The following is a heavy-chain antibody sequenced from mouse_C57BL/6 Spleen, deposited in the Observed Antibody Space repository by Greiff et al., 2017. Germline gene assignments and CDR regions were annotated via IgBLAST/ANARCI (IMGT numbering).Heavy chain of an antibody. D-gene: IGHD1-1*01. CDR1: GYTFTDYE. V-gene: IGHV1-15*01. CDR2: IDPETGGT. CDR3: ITKVVERYAMDY. Sequence: QVQLQQSGAELVRPGASVTLSCKASGYTFTDYEMHWVQQTPVHGLEWIGAIDPETGGTAYNYKVKGKAILTADKSSSPADMERRSLTSEDSAVYCCITKVVERYAMDYWGQGTSVTVSS. J-gene: IGHJ4*01.